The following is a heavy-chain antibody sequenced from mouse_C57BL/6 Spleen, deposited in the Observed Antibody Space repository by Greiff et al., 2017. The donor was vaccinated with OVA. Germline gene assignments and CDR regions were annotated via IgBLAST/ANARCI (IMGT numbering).Heavy chain of an antibody. J-gene: IGHJ3*01. D-gene: IGHD2-4*01. CDR2: ISYDGSN. V-gene: IGHV3-6*01. CDR1: GYSITSGYF. Sequence: EVHLVESGPGLVKPSQSLSLTCSVTGYSITSGYFWNWIRQFPGNKLEWVGYISYDGSNNYNPSLNNRISITRDTSKNQFFLKLNSVTTEDTATYYCARGYYDYDGGFAYWGQGTLVTVSA. CDR3: ARGYYDYDGGFAY.